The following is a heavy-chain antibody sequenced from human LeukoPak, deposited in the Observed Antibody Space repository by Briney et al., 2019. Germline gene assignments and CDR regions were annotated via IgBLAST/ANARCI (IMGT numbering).Heavy chain of an antibody. CDR1: GFIFSSYG. CDR3: ASQHS. V-gene: IGHV3-33*01. J-gene: IGHJ4*02. CDR2: IWYDGSNK. Sequence: GRSLRLSCVASGFIFSSYGMHWVRQAPGKGLEWVAVIWYDGSNKYYADSVKGRFTISRDNSKNTLYLQSNSLRAEDTAVYYCASQHSWGQGTLVTVSS.